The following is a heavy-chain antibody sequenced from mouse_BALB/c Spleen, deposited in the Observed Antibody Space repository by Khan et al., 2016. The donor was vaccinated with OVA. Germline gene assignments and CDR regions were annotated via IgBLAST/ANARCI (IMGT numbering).Heavy chain of an antibody. CDR2: INPDSSTI. CDR3: ARPYRYDGRAGFAY. J-gene: IGHJ3*01. Sequence: EVKLLESGGGLVQPGGSLKLSCAASGFDFSRYWMSWVRQAPGKGLEWIGEINPDSSTINYTPSLKDKFIISRDHAKNTLYLQMSKVRSEDTALYYWARPYRYDGRAGFAYWGQGTLVTVSA. V-gene: IGHV4-1*02. CDR1: GFDFSRYW. D-gene: IGHD2-14*01.